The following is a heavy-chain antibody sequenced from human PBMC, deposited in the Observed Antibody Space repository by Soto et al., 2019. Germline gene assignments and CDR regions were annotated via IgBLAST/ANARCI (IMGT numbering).Heavy chain of an antibody. D-gene: IGHD2-15*01. V-gene: IGHV3-15*07. CDR1: GFTFSNAW. CDR3: TVNGGDCSGGSCYPY. Sequence: VQLVDSGGGLVKPGGSLRLSCAAFGFTFSNAWMNWVRQAPGKGLEWVGRIKSKTDGGTTDYAAPVKGRFTISRDDSKNTLYLQMNSLKTEDTAVYYCTVNGGDCSGGSCYPYWGQGTLVTVSS. CDR2: IKSKTDGGTT. J-gene: IGHJ4*02.